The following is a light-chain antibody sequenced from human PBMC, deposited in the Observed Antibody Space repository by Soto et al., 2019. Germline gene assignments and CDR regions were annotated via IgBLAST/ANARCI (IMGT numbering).Light chain of an antibody. V-gene: IGKV1-17*01. Sequence: QMTQSPSSLSASVGEKIIITCRASRDVGSDVSCYQQKPGQAPKLLIYAASNLYTGVPSRFSGSRSGTEFTLTISSLQPDDFATYYCQHHNNYSPTFGQGTKVDI. CDR1: RDVGSD. CDR2: AAS. J-gene: IGKJ1*01. CDR3: QHHNNYSPT.